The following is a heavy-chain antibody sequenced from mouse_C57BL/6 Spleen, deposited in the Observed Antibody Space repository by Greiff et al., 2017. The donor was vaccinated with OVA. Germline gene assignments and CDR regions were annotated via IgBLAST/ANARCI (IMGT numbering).Heavy chain of an antibody. CDR2: IDPSDSET. D-gene: IGHD1-1*01. V-gene: IGHV1-52*01. J-gene: IGHJ2*01. CDR3: AIMTTVEYFDY. CDR1: GYTFTSYW. Sequence: QVQLQQPGAELVRPGSSVKLSCKASGYTFTSYWMHWVKQRPIQGLEWIGNIDPSDSETHYNQKFKDKATLTVDKSSSTAYMQLSSMTSEDSAVYYCAIMTTVEYFDYWGQGATLTVSS.